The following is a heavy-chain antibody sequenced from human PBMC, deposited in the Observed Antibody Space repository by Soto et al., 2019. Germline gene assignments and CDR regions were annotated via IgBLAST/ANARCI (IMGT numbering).Heavy chain of an antibody. D-gene: IGHD4-17*01. CDR1: GFTFSSYA. CDR3: ARTVTQFRWYFDL. CDR2: ISYDGSNK. Sequence: QVQLVESGGGVVQPGRSLRLSCAASGFTFSSYAMHWVRQAPGKGLEWVAVISYDGSNKYYADSVKGRFTISRDNSKNTLYLKMNSLRAEDTAVYYCARTVTQFRWYFDLWGRGTLVTVSS. V-gene: IGHV3-30-3*01. J-gene: IGHJ2*01.